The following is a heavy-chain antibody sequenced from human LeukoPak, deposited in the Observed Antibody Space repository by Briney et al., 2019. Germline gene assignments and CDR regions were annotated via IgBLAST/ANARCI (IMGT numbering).Heavy chain of an antibody. CDR1: GFTFSSYS. CDR2: ISRSSSTI. CDR3: ARDIAGNYDFWSGYYWAVNYFDY. Sequence: PGGSLRLSCAASGFTFSSYSMNWVRQAPGKGLEWVSYISRSSSTIYYADSVKGRFTISRDNAKNSLYLQMNSLRAEDTAVYYCARDIAGNYDFWSGYYWAVNYFDYWGQGTLVTVSS. D-gene: IGHD3-3*01. J-gene: IGHJ4*02. V-gene: IGHV3-48*01.